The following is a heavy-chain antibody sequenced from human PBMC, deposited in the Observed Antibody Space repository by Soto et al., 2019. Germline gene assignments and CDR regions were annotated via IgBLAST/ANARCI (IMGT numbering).Heavy chain of an antibody. V-gene: IGHV5-51*01. CDR3: ARNLLGFGSSPNYFDY. CDR2: IYPGDSDT. D-gene: IGHD6-6*01. CDR1: GYSFTSYW. J-gene: IGHJ4*02. Sequence: PGESLKISCKGSGYSFTSYWIGWVRQMPGKGLEWMGIIYPGDSDTRYSPSFQGQVTISADKSISTAYLQWSSLKASDTAMYYCARNLLGFGSSPNYFDYWGQGTLVTVSS.